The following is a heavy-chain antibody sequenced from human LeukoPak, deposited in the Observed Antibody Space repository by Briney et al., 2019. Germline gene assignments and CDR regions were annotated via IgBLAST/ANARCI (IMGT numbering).Heavy chain of an antibody. CDR2: IYYTGST. Sequence: SETLSLTCSVSGDSISSYYWSWIRQPPGKGLEWIGYIYYTGSTNYNPSLKSRVTISVDTSKNQFSLKLSSVTAADTAVYYCARWYYYDSSGAVDYWGQGTLVTVSS. D-gene: IGHD3-22*01. V-gene: IGHV4-59*01. CDR1: GDSISSYY. J-gene: IGHJ4*02. CDR3: ARWYYYDSSGAVDY.